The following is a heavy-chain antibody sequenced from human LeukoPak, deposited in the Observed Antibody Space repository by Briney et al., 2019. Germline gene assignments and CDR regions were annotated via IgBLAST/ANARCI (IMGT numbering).Heavy chain of an antibody. Sequence: ASVKVSCKASGYTFTSYDINWVRQAPGQGLEWMGWINPNSGGTNYAQKFQGRVTMTRDTSISTAYMELSRLRSDDTAVYYCARRRGYSYGLSYWGQGTLVTVSS. CDR2: INPNSGGT. CDR1: GYTFTSYD. CDR3: ARRRGYSYGLSY. V-gene: IGHV1-2*02. D-gene: IGHD5-18*01. J-gene: IGHJ4*02.